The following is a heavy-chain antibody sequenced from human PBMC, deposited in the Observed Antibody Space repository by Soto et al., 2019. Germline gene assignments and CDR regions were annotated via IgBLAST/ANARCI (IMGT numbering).Heavy chain of an antibody. J-gene: IGHJ4*02. CDR2: INHSGTT. CDR1: GGSFSGYY. D-gene: IGHD3-9*01. V-gene: IGHV4-34*01. CDR3: ARVGLRYFEPFDY. Sequence: QVQLQQWGAGLLKPSETLSLTCAVYGGSFSGYYWSWIRQPPGKGLEWIGEINHSGTTNYSPSLKSRVTLSVDTSENQFSLKLSSVTAADTAVYYCARVGLRYFEPFDYWGQGTLVTVSS.